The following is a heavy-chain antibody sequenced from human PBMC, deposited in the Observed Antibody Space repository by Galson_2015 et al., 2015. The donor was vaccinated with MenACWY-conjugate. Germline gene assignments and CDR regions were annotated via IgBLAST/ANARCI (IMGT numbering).Heavy chain of an antibody. CDR1: GYSFTTYW. J-gene: IGHJ6*02. CDR2: ISPGDSNT. Sequence: QSGAEVKKPGESLTISCKTTGYSFTTYWIAWVRQMPGTGLEWMGLISPGDSNTRYSPSFQGQVTISADKSISTVYLQWSSLKASDTAMYYCARHPPGGRGMDVWGQGTTVTVSS. D-gene: IGHD1-26*01. V-gene: IGHV5-51*01. CDR3: ARHPPGGRGMDV.